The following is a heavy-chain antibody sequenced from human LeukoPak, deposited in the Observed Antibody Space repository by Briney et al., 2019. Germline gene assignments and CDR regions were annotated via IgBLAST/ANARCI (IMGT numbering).Heavy chain of an antibody. D-gene: IGHD3-10*02. CDR3: AELGITMIGGV. CDR2: ISGSGSTI. V-gene: IGHV3-48*03. Sequence: GGSLRLSCAASGFTFSSYEMNWVRQAPGKGLEWVSYISGSGSTIYYADSVKGRFTISRDNAKNSLYLQMNSLRAEDTAVYYCAELGITMIGGVWGKGTTVTVSS. CDR1: GFTFSSYE. J-gene: IGHJ6*04.